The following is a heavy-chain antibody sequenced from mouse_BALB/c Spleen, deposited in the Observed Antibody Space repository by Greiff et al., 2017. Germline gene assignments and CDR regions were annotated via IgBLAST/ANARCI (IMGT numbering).Heavy chain of an antibody. J-gene: IGHJ2*01. Sequence: QVQLQQSGPGLVAPSQSLSITCTVSGFSLTSYGVHWVRQPPGKGLEWLGVIWAGGSTNYNSALMSRLSISKDNSKSQVFLKMNSLQTDDTAMYYCARGAWDRGSYFDYWGQGTTLTVSS. CDR2: IWAGGST. CDR3: ARGAWDRGSYFDY. D-gene: IGHD3-3*01. V-gene: IGHV2-9*02. CDR1: GFSLTSYG.